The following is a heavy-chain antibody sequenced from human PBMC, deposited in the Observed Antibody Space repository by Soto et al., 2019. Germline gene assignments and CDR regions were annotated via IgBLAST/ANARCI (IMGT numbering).Heavy chain of an antibody. V-gene: IGHV4-31*03. CDR3: ARVMGSSSWYSENYYYYYMDV. Sequence: QVQLQESGPGLVKPSQTLSLTCTVSGGSISSGGYYWSWIRELPGKGLEWIGYIYYSGSTYYNSSHKSRVTISVDTSKNQFSLKLSSVTAADTAVYYCARVMGSSSWYSENYYYYYMDVWGKGTTVTVSS. D-gene: IGHD6-13*01. CDR2: IYYSGST. CDR1: GGSISSGGYY. J-gene: IGHJ6*03.